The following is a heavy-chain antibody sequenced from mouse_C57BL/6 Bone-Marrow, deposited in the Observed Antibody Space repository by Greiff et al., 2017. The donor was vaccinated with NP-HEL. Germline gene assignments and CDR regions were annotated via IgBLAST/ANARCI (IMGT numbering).Heavy chain of an antibody. D-gene: IGHD1-1*01. CDR3: ARIVHYYGSSYGAMDY. Sequence: EVQGVESGGGLVQPGGSLSLSCAASGFTFTDYYMSWVRQPPGKALEWLGFIRNKANGYTTAYSASVKGRFTISRDNSQCILYLQMNALRAEDSATYYCARIVHYYGSSYGAMDYWGQGTSVTVSS. J-gene: IGHJ4*01. V-gene: IGHV7-3*01. CDR1: GFTFTDYY. CDR2: IRNKANGYTT.